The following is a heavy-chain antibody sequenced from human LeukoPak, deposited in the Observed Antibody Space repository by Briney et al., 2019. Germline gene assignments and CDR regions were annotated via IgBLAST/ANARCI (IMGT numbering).Heavy chain of an antibody. CDR2: ISYDGSNK. Sequence: PGGSLRLSCAASGFTFSSYGMHWVRQAPGKGLEWVAVISYDGSNKYYADSVKGRFTISGDNSKNTLYLQMNSLRAEDTAVYYCAKEGIWGQGTMVTVSS. J-gene: IGHJ3*02. CDR1: GFTFSSYG. V-gene: IGHV3-30*18. CDR3: AKEGI.